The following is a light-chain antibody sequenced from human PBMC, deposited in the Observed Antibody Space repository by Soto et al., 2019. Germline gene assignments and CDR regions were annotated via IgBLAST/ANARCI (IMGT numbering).Light chain of an antibody. J-gene: IGKJ2*01. CDR1: QGISSY. CDR2: AAS. CDR3: QQLNSYSYT. V-gene: IGKV1-9*01. Sequence: DIQLTQSPSFLSASVGDRVTITCRASQGISSYLAWYQQKPGKAPDLLIYAASTLHSGVPSRFSGSGSGTEFTLTISSLQPEDFAPYYCQQLNSYSYTFGQGTKLEIK.